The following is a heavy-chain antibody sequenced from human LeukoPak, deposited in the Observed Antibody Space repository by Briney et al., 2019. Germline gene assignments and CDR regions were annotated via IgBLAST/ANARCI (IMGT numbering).Heavy chain of an antibody. V-gene: IGHV4-61*02. J-gene: IGHJ4*02. CDR1: GGSISSGSYY. CDR3: ARGPLWFGEFSSYYFDY. CDR2: IYTSGST. D-gene: IGHD3-10*01. Sequence: SETLSLTCTVSGGSISSGSYYWSWIRQPAGKGLEWIGRIYTSGSTNYNPSLKSRVTMSVDTSKNQFSLKLSSVTAADTAVYYCARGPLWFGEFSSYYFDYWGQGTLVTVSS.